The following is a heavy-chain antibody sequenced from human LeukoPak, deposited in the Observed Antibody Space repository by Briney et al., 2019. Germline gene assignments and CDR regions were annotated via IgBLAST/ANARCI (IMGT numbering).Heavy chain of an antibody. CDR2: ISGGGST. D-gene: IGHD3-9*01. J-gene: IGHJ4*02. CDR1: GFTFSSYA. CDR3: AKVGPVLRYFDWLSAGDY. Sequence: GGSLRLSCAASGFTFSSYAMSWVRQAPGKGLEWVSGISGGGSTYYADSVKGRFTISRDNSKNTLYLQMNSLRVEDTAVYYCAKVGPVLRYFDWLSAGDYWGQGTLLTVSS. V-gene: IGHV3-23*01.